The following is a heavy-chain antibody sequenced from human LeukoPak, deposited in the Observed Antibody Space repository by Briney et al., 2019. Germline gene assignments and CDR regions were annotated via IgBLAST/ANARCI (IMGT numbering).Heavy chain of an antibody. J-gene: IGHJ4*02. V-gene: IGHV3-7*01. CDR3: ARDRTGNNDFWSGYTTFFDY. CDR1: GFTFSSYA. Sequence: GGSLRLSCAASGFTFSSYAMSWVRQAPGKGLEWVAKINKDGSEKYYVDSVKGRFTISRDNAKNSLYLQMNSLRAEDTAVYYCARDRTGNNDFWSGYTTFFDYWGQGTLVTVSS. D-gene: IGHD3-3*01. CDR2: INKDGSEK.